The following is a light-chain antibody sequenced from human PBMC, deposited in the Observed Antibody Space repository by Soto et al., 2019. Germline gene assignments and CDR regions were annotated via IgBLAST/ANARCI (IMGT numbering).Light chain of an antibody. CDR2: DAS. CDR3: QQYNSYPYT. CDR1: QSISSW. J-gene: IGKJ2*01. V-gene: IGKV1-5*01. Sequence: DIQMTQSPSTLPASVGDRVTITCRASQSISSWLAWYQQKPGKAPKLLIYDASSLESGVPSRFSGSGSGTEFTLTISSLQPDDFATYYCQQYNSYPYTFXQGTKVDIK.